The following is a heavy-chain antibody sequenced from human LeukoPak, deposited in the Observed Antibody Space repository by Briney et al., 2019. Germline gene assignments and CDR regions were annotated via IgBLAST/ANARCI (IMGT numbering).Heavy chain of an antibody. D-gene: IGHD6-6*01. CDR1: GFTFRDFW. V-gene: IGHV3-74*01. CDR3: ARSRYSTSSGGFDY. CDR2: INSDGSNI. J-gene: IGHJ4*02. Sequence: GGSLRLSCAASGFTFRDFWMHWVRQAPGKGLVWVSRINSDGSNITYADSVKGRFTISRDNAKNTLYLQMNSLRGEDTAVYYCARSRYSTSSGGFDYWGQGILVTVSS.